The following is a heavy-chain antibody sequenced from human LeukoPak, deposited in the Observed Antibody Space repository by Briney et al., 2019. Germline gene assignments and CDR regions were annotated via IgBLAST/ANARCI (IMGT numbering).Heavy chain of an antibody. CDR2: ISYDGSNK. D-gene: IGHD3-22*01. V-gene: IGHV3-30-3*01. CDR3: ARSDRGYYYDY. J-gene: IGHJ4*02. Sequence: GRSLRLSCAASGFTFSSYAMHWVRQAPGKGLEWVAVISYDGSNKYYADSVKGRFTISRDNSKTTLYLQMNSLRAEDTAVYYCARSDRGYYYDYWGQGTLVTISS. CDR1: GFTFSSYA.